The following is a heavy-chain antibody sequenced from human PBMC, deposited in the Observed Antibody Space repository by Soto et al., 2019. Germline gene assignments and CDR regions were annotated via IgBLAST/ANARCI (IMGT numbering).Heavy chain of an antibody. CDR1: GGTFSSYT. V-gene: IGHV1-69*02. J-gene: IGHJ4*02. CDR2: IIPILGIA. Sequence: QVQLVQSGAEVKKPGSSVKVSCKASGGTFSSYTISWVRQAPGQGLEWMGRIIPILGIANYAQKFQGRVTITAEKSTSTAYMELSSLRSEDTAVYYCARVSGATSTTLRDYWGPRTLVTLSS. CDR3: ARVSGATSTTLRDY. D-gene: IGHD1-1*01.